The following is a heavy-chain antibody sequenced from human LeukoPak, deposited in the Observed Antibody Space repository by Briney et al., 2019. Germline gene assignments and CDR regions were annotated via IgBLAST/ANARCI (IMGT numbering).Heavy chain of an antibody. J-gene: IGHJ5*02. Sequence: PGRSLRLSCAASGFTFSSYAMHWVRQAPGKGLEWVAVISYDGSNKYYADSVKGRFTISRDNSKNTLYLQMNSLRAEDTAVYYCARDRRWFGTFDPWGQGILVTVSS. D-gene: IGHD3-10*01. V-gene: IGHV3-30*04. CDR2: ISYDGSNK. CDR3: ARDRRWFGTFDP. CDR1: GFTFSSYA.